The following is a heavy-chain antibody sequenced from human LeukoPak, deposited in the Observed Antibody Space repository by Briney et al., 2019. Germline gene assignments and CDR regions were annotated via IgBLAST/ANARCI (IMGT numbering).Heavy chain of an antibody. V-gene: IGHV4-59*01. D-gene: IGHD4/OR15-4a*01. CDR2: IYYSGST. Sequence: PSETLSLTCTVSGGSISSYYWSWIRQPPGKGLEWIGYIYYSGSTNYNPSLKSRVTISVDTSKNQFSLKLSSVTAADTAVYYCARDDFGTQRGMDVWGQGTLVTVSS. J-gene: IGHJ4*02. CDR3: ARDDFGTQRGMDV. CDR1: GGSISSYY.